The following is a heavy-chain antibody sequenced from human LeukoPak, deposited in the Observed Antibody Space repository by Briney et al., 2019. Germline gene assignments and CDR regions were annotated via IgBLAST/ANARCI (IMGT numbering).Heavy chain of an antibody. D-gene: IGHD2-2*01. CDR2: ISSSSTNT. CDR1: GFTFSDYF. CDR3: ARGIPKTYCTSTSCYVNWFDP. J-gene: IGHJ5*02. V-gene: IGHV3-11*06. Sequence: GGSLRLSCAASGFTFSDYFMTWVRKAPGKGLEWVSYISSSSTNTNYADSVKGRFTISRDNAKNSLYLQMISLRAEDTAVYYCARGIPKTYCTSTSCYVNWFDPWGQGTLVIVSS.